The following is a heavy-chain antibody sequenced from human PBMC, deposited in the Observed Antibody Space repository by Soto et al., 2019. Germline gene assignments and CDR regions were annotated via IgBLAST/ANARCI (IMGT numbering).Heavy chain of an antibody. CDR1: GFTFSSYA. D-gene: IGHD6-19*01. CDR3: ARDRQSSGWLDAFDI. V-gene: IGHV3-23*01. J-gene: IGHJ3*02. CDR2: ISGSGGST. Sequence: SGGSLRLSCAASGFTFSSYAMSWVRQAPGKGLEWVSAISGSGGSTYYADSVKGRFTISRHSSMNTVYLQMDSLRAEDTAVYYCARDRQSSGWLDAFDIWGQGTMVTVSS.